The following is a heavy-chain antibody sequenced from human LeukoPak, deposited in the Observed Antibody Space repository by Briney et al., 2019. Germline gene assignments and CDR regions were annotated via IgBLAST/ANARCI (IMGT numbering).Heavy chain of an antibody. CDR1: GGSISSSNW. V-gene: IGHV4-4*02. J-gene: IGHJ4*02. CDR3: ARKDPGYSGYSDFDY. Sequence: SETLSLTCAVSGGSISSSNWWSWVRQPPGKGLEWTGEIYHSGSTNYNPSLKSRVTISVDTSKNQFSLKLSSVTAADTAVYYCARKDPGYSGYSDFDYWGQGTLVTVSS. D-gene: IGHD5-12*01. CDR2: IYHSGST.